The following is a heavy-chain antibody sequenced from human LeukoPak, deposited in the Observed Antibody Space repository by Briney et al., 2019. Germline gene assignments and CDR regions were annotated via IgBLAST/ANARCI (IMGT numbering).Heavy chain of an antibody. D-gene: IGHD6-13*01. Sequence: GGSLRLSCAASGFTVSSNYMSWVRRAPGKGLEWVSVIYSGGSTYYADSVKGRFAISRDNSKNTLYLQMNSLRAEDTAVYYCARGARGYSSSWVQFDYWGQGTLVTVSS. CDR3: ARGARGYSSSWVQFDY. V-gene: IGHV3-66*02. J-gene: IGHJ4*02. CDR1: GFTVSSNY. CDR2: IYSGGST.